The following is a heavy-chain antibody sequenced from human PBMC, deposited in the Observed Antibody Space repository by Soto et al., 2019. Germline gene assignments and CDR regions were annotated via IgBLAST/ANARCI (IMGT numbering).Heavy chain of an antibody. CDR1: GGSFAVYY. J-gene: IGHJ6*02. Sequence: PSQTLSLTCALYGGSFAVYYCSWIRPPPGKLLEWLGEINRSGGTNYNPHLKSRVTISVDTSKNPFSLKLSSVAVADTGLCWCALSGYCSGGSSPPYYDCGMDVSGQGTMVTVSS. CDR3: ALSGYCSGGSSPPYYDCGMDV. V-gene: IGHV4-34*01. CDR2: INRSGGT. D-gene: IGHD2-15*01.